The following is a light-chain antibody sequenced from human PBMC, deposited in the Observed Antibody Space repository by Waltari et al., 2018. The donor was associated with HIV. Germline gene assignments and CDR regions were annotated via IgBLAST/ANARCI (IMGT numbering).Light chain of an antibody. CDR3: CSYAGTYSVI. J-gene: IGLJ2*01. Sequence: QSALTQPRSLSGSPGQSVTISCTGTTSDVGTYDYVSWYQQYPGKAPKLIIFGVTKRPSGVPDLFSGSKSGNTAFLTISGLQTEDESDYFCCSYAGTYSVIFGGGTKLTVL. V-gene: IGLV2-11*01. CDR2: GVT. CDR1: TSDVGTYDY.